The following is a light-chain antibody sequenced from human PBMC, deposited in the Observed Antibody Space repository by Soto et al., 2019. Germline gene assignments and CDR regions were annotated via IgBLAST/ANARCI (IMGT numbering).Light chain of an antibody. Sequence: QSALTQPASVSGSPGQSITISCTGTSSDIGNYNLVSWYQRHPGKAPRLIIFEGSKRPSGVSDRFFGSKSGSTASLTISGLRAEDEADYFCCSYAGSGTFIIFGGGTKRTVL. V-gene: IGLV2-23*03. J-gene: IGLJ2*01. CDR2: EGS. CDR3: CSYAGSGTFII. CDR1: SSDIGNYNL.